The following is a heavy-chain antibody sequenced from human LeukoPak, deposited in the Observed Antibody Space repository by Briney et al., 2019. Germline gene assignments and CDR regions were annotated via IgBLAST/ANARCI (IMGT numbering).Heavy chain of an antibody. D-gene: IGHD3-22*01. J-gene: IGHJ2*01. Sequence: GRSLRLSCAASGFTFDDYAMHWVRQAPGKGLEWVSGISWNSGSIGYADSVKGRFTISRDNAKNSLYLQMNSLRAEDTALYYCAKGHYYDSSGRGSYWYFDLWGRGTLVTVSS. CDR2: ISWNSGSI. V-gene: IGHV3-9*01. CDR3: AKGHYYDSSGRGSYWYFDL. CDR1: GFTFDDYA.